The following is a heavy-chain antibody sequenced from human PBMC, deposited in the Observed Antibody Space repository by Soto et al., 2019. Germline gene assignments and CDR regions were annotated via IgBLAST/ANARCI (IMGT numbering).Heavy chain of an antibody. Sequence: ASVKVSCKASGYTFTRYDINWVRQATGQGLEWMGWMNPNSGNTGYAQKFQGRVTMTRNTSISTAYMELSSLRSEDTAVYYCARGLFLLYYYYYMDVWGKGTTVTVSS. V-gene: IGHV1-8*01. CDR2: MNPNSGNT. CDR1: GYTFTRYD. CDR3: ARGLFLLYYYYYMDV. D-gene: IGHD3-3*01. J-gene: IGHJ6*03.